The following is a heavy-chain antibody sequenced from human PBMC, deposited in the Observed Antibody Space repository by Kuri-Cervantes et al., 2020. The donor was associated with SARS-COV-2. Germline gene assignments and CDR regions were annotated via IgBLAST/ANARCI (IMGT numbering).Heavy chain of an antibody. D-gene: IGHD1-26*01. CDR3: ARGRWELTPFDY. Sequence: GGSLRLSCVASGFTFSSYWMHWVRKAPGKGLVWVSRINSDGSSTSYADSVKGRFTISRDTSKNTLYLQMDSLRVDDTAVYYCARGRWELTPFDYWGEGTLVTVSS. V-gene: IGHV3-74*01. J-gene: IGHJ4*02. CDR2: INSDGSST. CDR1: GFTFSSYW.